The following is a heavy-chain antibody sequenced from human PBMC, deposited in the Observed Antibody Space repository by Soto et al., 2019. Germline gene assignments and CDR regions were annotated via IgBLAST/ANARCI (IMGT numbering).Heavy chain of an antibody. CDR3: ARFYYYDSSGPAYYFDY. Sequence: SVKVSCKASGGTFSSYAISWVRQAPGQGLEWMGGIIPIFGTANYAQKFQGRVTITADESTSTAYMELSSLRSEDTAVYYCARFYYYDSSGPAYYFDYWGQGTLVTVSS. V-gene: IGHV1-69*13. J-gene: IGHJ4*02. D-gene: IGHD3-22*01. CDR1: GGTFSSYA. CDR2: IIPIFGTA.